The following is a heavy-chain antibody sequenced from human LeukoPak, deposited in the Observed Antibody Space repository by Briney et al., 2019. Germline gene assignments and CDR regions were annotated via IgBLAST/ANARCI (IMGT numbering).Heavy chain of an antibody. CDR1: GGSISSGGYY. Sequence: SETLSLTCTVSGGSISSGGYYWSWIRQPAGKGLEWIGRIYTSGSTNYNPSLKSRVTMSVDTSKNQFSLKLSSVTAADTAVYYCARGIAAAGTMGYYYYMDVWGKGTTVTVPS. CDR3: ARGIAAAGTMGYYYYMDV. D-gene: IGHD6-13*01. J-gene: IGHJ6*03. V-gene: IGHV4-61*02. CDR2: IYTSGST.